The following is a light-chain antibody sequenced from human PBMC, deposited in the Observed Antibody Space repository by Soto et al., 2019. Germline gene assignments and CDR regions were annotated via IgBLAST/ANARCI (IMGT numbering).Light chain of an antibody. CDR1: QSISSW. CDR3: QHYDSYYRYT. V-gene: IGKV1-5*01. Sequence: DIQMTQSPSTLSASVGDRVTITCRASQSISSWLAWYQQSPGKAPKLLIYNVSNLDTGVPSRFSGSGSGTVFTLTISSLQPDDFATYYCQHYDSYYRYTFGQGTKLEIK. CDR2: NVS. J-gene: IGKJ2*01.